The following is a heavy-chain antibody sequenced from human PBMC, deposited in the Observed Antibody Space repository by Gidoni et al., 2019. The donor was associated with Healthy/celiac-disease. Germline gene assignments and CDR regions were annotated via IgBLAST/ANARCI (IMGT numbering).Heavy chain of an antibody. CDR3: ARGTYYYDSSGYYPSPLGAFDI. D-gene: IGHD3-22*01. Sequence: QLQLQESGPGLVMPSETLSLTCTVSGGSISSSSYYWGWIRQPPGKGLEWIGSIYYSGSTYYNPSLKGRVTISVDTSKNQFSLKLSSVTAADTAVYYCARGTYYYDSSGYYPSPLGAFDIWGQGTMVTVSS. CDR1: GGSISSSSYY. J-gene: IGHJ3*02. V-gene: IGHV4-39*01. CDR2: IYYSGST.